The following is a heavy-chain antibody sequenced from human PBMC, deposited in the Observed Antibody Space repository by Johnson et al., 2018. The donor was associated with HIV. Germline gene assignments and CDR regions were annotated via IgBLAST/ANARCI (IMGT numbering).Heavy chain of an antibody. Sequence: QEKLVESGGGVVQPGRSLRLSCAASGFTFSSYAMHWVRQAPGKGLEWVAVISYYGSNKYYADSVKGRFTISRDNSKNTLYLQMNSLRAEDTAVYYCAYSSSPLSGDAFDIWGQGTMVTVSS. CDR2: ISYYGSNK. CDR3: AYSSSPLSGDAFDI. CDR1: GFTFSSYA. D-gene: IGHD6-6*01. J-gene: IGHJ3*02. V-gene: IGHV3-30*04.